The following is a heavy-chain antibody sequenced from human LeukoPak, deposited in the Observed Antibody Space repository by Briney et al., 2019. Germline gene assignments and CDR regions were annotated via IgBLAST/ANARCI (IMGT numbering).Heavy chain of an antibody. CDR3: AKKIQVGATSPYSDFQD. Sequence: GGSLRLSCAASGLTFSSYDMHWIRQAPGKGLEWVSSIGATGDTYYAGSVKGRFTISRENAKKSLYLQMSSLSAEDTAVYYCAKKIQVGATSPYSDFQDWGQGTLVTVSS. V-gene: IGHV3-13*01. CDR1: GLTFSSYD. D-gene: IGHD1-26*01. J-gene: IGHJ1*01. CDR2: IGATGDT.